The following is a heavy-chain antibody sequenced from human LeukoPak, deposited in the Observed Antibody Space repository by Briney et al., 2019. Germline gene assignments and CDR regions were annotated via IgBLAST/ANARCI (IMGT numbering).Heavy chain of an antibody. V-gene: IGHV4-34*01. J-gene: IGHJ5*02. CDR3: ARAWLFSGGWFDP. CDR2: INHSGST. Sequence: SETLSLTCAVYGGSFSGYYWSWIRQPPGKGLEWIGEINHSGSTNYNPSLKSRVTISVDTSKNQFSLKLSSVTAAGTAVYYCARAWLFSGGWFDPWGQGTLVTVSS. D-gene: IGHD3-22*01. CDR1: GGSFSGYY.